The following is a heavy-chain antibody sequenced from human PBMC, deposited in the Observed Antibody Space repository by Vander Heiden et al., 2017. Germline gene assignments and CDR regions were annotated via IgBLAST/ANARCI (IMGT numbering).Heavy chain of an antibody. CDR1: GGTFTSYA. CDR2: IIPIYFTT. Sequence: QMQLVQSGAEVKKPGSSVKVSCKASGGTFTSYAFNWVRQAPGQGLEWMGGIIPIYFTTNYAKKFQGRLTITADESTSTAYMELSSLRSEDTAVYYCATNVALRDKWFDPWGQGTLVTVSS. J-gene: IGHJ5*02. D-gene: IGHD2-15*01. CDR3: ATNVALRDKWFDP. V-gene: IGHV1-69*01.